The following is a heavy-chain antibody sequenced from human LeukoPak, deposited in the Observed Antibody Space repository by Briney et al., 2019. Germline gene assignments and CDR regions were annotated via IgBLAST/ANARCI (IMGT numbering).Heavy chain of an antibody. Sequence: PSETLSLTCTVSGAPIRSYYWNWVRQPPGKGLEWIGYIYDSVNTNYNPSLKSRVTISEDTSKNQFSLKLTSVTAADTAVYYCARSGGSSLKSDYWGQGTLVTVSS. D-gene: IGHD5-12*01. CDR2: IYDSVNT. CDR1: GAPIRSYY. CDR3: ARSGGSSLKSDY. V-gene: IGHV4-59*08. J-gene: IGHJ4*02.